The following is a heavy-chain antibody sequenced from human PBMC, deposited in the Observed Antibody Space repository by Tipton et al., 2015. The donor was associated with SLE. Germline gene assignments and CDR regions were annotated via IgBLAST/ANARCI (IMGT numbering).Heavy chain of an antibody. CDR2: ISSSSSYI. J-gene: IGHJ4*02. D-gene: IGHD6-13*01. CDR3: ARDASSSWYRDY. V-gene: IGHV3-21*01. CDR1: GFIFSSYS. Sequence: SLRLSCAASGFIFSSYSMNWVRQAPGKGLEWVSSISSSSSYIYYADSVKGRFTISRDNAKNSLYLQMNSLRAEDTAVYYCARDASSSWYRDYWGQGTLVTVSS.